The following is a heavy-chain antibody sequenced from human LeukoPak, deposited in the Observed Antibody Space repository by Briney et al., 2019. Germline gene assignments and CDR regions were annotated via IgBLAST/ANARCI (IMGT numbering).Heavy chain of an antibody. CDR3: ARDNDSSGTPQRTFDY. Sequence: ETLSLTCSVYDGSLSGNYWSWVRQPPGKGLEWIGETSHGGHTNYNPSLKGRVTISIDTSKNQFSLKLTSVTAADTAVYYCARDNDSSGTPQRTFDYWGQGTLVTVSS. V-gene: IGHV4-34*01. D-gene: IGHD3-22*01. J-gene: IGHJ4*02. CDR2: TSHGGHT. CDR1: DGSLSGNY.